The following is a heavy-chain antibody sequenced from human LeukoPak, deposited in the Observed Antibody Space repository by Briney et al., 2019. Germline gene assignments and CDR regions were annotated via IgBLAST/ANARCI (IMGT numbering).Heavy chain of an antibody. CDR2: IYTSGST. D-gene: IGHD3-3*01. Sequence: PSETLSLTCTVSGGSISSYYWSWIRQPAGKGLEWIGRIYTSGSTNYIPSLKSRVTMSVDTSKNQSSLKLSSVTAADTAVYYCARVWSGYYTGYYYYYMDVWGKGTTVTVSS. J-gene: IGHJ6*03. CDR3: ARVWSGYYTGYYYYYMDV. CDR1: GGSISSYY. V-gene: IGHV4-4*07.